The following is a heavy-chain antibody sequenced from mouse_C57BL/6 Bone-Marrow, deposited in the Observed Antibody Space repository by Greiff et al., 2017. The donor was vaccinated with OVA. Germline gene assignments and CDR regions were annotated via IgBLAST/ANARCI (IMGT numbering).Heavy chain of an antibody. Sequence: EVKVEESGGGLVQPGGSMKLSCVASGFTFSNYWMNWVRQSPEKGLEWVAQIRLKSDNYATHYAESVKGRFTISRDDSKSSVYLQMNNLRAEDTGIYYCTYDGYPYYAMDYWGQGTSVTVSS. CDR1: GFTFSNYW. J-gene: IGHJ4*01. D-gene: IGHD2-3*01. CDR3: TYDGYPYYAMDY. V-gene: IGHV6-3*01. CDR2: IRLKSDNYAT.